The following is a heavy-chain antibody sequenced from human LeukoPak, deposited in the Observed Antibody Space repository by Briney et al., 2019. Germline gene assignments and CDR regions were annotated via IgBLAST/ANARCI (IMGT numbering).Heavy chain of an antibody. CDR2: IHYSGTI. CDR1: SDSVSNTTYY. V-gene: IGHV4-61*01. CDR3: ATEGRRASSSPFDY. J-gene: IGHJ4*02. Sequence: SESLSLTCTVSSDSVSNTTYYWTCMRQPPGKRLEWVGHIHYSGTINYNPSLKSRVTISVDTSKNQLSLKLNSVTAADTAVYYCATEGRRASSSPFDYWGQGTLVTVSS. D-gene: IGHD6-13*01.